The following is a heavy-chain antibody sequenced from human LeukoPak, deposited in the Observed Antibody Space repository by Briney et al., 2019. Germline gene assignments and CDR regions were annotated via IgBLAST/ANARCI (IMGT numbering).Heavy chain of an antibody. Sequence: PGGSLRLSCTASGFTFGDYAMSWVRQAPGKGLEWVGRIKSKTDGGTTDYAAPVKGRFTISRDDSKNTLYLQMNSLKTEDTAVYYCTTAQYCSSTSCYFDYWGQGTLVTVSS. J-gene: IGHJ4*02. CDR1: GFTFGDYA. CDR2: IKSKTDGGTT. CDR3: TTAQYCSSTSCYFDY. V-gene: IGHV3-15*01. D-gene: IGHD2-2*01.